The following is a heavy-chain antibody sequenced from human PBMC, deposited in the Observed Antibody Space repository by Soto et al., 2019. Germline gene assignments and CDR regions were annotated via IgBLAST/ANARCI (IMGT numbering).Heavy chain of an antibody. V-gene: IGHV1-2*02. CDR2: INPNSGGT. D-gene: IGHD6-13*01. CDR3: ARAGYSSSWLFDP. Sequence: ASVKVSCKASGYTFTGYYMHWLRQAPGQGLEWMGWINPNSGGTNYAQKFQGRVTMTRDTSISTAYMELSRLRSDDTAVYYCARAGYSSSWLFDPWGQGTLVTVSS. J-gene: IGHJ5*02. CDR1: GYTFTGYY.